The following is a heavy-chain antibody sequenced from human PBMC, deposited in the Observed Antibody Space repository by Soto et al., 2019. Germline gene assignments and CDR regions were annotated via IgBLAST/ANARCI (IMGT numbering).Heavy chain of an antibody. CDR1: GYSFTSYW. J-gene: IGHJ3*02. Sequence: EVQLVQSGAEVKKPGESLQISCKGSGYSFTSYWIGWVRQMPGKGLEWMGIIYPGDSDTRYSPSFQGQVIISADKSISPAYLQWSSLKASDTDMSYCASPACSGGSCYSGAFDIWGQGRMVTVCS. V-gene: IGHV5-51*03. CDR2: IYPGDSDT. CDR3: ASPACSGGSCYSGAFDI. D-gene: IGHD2-15*01.